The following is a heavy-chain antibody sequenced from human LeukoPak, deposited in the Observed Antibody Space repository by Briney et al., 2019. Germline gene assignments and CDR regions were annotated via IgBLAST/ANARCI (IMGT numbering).Heavy chain of an antibody. D-gene: IGHD6-6*01. V-gene: IGHV3-30*18. CDR1: GFTFSSYG. CDR3: AKVALIAARLGHFDY. Sequence: GGSLRLSCAASGFTFSSYGMHWVRQAPGKGLEWVAVISYDGSNKYYADSVKGRFTISRDNSKNTLYLQMNSLRAEDRAVYYCAKVALIAARLGHFDYWGQGTLVTVSS. J-gene: IGHJ4*02. CDR2: ISYDGSNK.